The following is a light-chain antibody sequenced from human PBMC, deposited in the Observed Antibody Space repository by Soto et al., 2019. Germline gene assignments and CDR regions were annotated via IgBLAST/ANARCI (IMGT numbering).Light chain of an antibody. Sequence: QSALTQPASVSGSPGQSITISCTGTSSDVGGYNYVSWYQQHPGKAPKLLIYEVSSRPSGVSNRFSGSKADNTASLTISGLQAEDEADYYCSSYTSSSTLLMFGGGTKVTVL. CDR1: SSDVGGYNY. CDR2: EVS. V-gene: IGLV2-14*01. CDR3: SSYTSSSTLLM. J-gene: IGLJ3*02.